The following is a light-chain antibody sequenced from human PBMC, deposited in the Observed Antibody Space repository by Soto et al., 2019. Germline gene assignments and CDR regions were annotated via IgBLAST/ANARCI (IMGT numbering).Light chain of an antibody. J-gene: IGKJ1*01. CDR3: QQYGSSPRT. CDR1: QRIATSY. Sequence: DIVLTQSPATLSLSPGEGATLSCRASQRIATSYLGWYQQKPGQAPRLLIYGTSKRAADIPDRFSGSGSGTDFTLTISRLEAEDSAVYYCQQYGSSPRTFGQGTKVDI. V-gene: IGKV3-20*01. CDR2: GTS.